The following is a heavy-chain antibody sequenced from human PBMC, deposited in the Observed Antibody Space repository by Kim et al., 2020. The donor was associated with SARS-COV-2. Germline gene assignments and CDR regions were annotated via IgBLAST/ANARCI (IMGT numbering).Heavy chain of an antibody. CDR2: ISAYNGNT. CDR1: GYTFTSYG. Sequence: ASVKVSCKASGYTFTSYGISWVRQAPGQGLEWMGWISAYNGNTNYAQKLQGRVTMTTDTSTSTAYMELRSLRSDDTAVYDCARDWSGTMIVVVIPLYYGMVVCGRGAKVTGSS. D-gene: IGHD3-22*01. J-gene: IGHJ6*02. CDR3: ARDWSGTMIVVVIPLYYGMVV. V-gene: IGHV1-18*04.